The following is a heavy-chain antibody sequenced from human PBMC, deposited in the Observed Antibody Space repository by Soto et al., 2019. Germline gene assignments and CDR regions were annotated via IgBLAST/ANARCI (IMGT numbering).Heavy chain of an antibody. CDR3: ARGYSYCDY. CDR1: GIIFSSYT. V-gene: IGHV3-21*01. Sequence: EVQLVESGGGLVKHGGSLRLSCAASGIIFSSYTMNWVRQAPGKGLEWVSSISSSSSYIYYADSVKGRFTISRDNAKNSLYLQMNSLRAEDTAVYYCARGYSYCDYWGQGTLVTVSS. D-gene: IGHD5-18*01. J-gene: IGHJ4*02. CDR2: ISSSSSYI.